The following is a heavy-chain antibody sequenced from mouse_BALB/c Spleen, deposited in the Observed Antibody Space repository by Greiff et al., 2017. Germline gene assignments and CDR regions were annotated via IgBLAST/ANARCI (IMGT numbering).Heavy chain of an antibody. CDR2: ISYDGSN. CDR1: GYSITSGYY. CDR3: ASTATYDYFDY. D-gene: IGHD1-2*01. Sequence: VQLKESGPGLVKPSQSLSLTCSVTGYSITSGYYWTWIRQFPGNKLEWMGYISYDGSNNYNPSLKNRISITRDTSKNQFFLKLNSVTTEDTATYYCASTATYDYFDYWGQGTTLTVAS. J-gene: IGHJ2*01. V-gene: IGHV3-6*02.